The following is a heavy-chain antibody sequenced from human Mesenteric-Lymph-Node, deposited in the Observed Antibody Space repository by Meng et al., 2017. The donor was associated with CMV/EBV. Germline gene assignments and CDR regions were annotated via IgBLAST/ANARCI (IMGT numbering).Heavy chain of an antibody. D-gene: IGHD6-19*01. V-gene: IGHV4-39*07. Sequence: GSLRLSCTVSGASISSNSYYWGWIRQPPGKGLEWIGSIYYSGSTYYNPSLKSRVTISVDTSKNQFSLKLSSVTAADTAVYYCARPAVAGTLSAWFDPWGQGTLVTVSS. J-gene: IGHJ5*02. CDR2: IYYSGST. CDR1: GASISSNSYY. CDR3: ARPAVAGTLSAWFDP.